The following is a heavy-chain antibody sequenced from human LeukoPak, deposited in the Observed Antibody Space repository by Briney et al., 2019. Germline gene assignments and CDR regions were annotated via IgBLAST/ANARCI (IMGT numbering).Heavy chain of an antibody. V-gene: IGHV1-69*05. CDR1: GGTFSSYA. J-gene: IGHJ4*02. CDR2: IIPIFGTA. D-gene: IGHD2-15*01. Sequence: SVKVSCKASGGTFSSYAISWVRQAPGQGLEWMGGIIPIFGTANYAQKFQGRVTMTRDTSTSTVYMELSSLRSEDTAVYYCMGVDDFDYWGQGTLVTVSS. CDR3: MGVDDFDY.